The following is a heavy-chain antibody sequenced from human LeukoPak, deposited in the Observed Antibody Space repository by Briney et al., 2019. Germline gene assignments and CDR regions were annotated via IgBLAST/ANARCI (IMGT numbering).Heavy chain of an antibody. V-gene: IGHV3-48*03. D-gene: IGHD1-26*01. CDR2: ISNAGSTI. CDR1: GFMFSNYE. CDR3: ARESSQWEPLGDWYPFDM. Sequence: GGSLRLSCVGSGFMFSNYEVNWVRQAPGKGLEWVSYISNAGSTIYYADSVKGRFTIFRDNAKKSVFLQMNSLRVEDTALYYCARESSQWEPLGDWYPFDMWGQGTLVTVSS. J-gene: IGHJ3*02.